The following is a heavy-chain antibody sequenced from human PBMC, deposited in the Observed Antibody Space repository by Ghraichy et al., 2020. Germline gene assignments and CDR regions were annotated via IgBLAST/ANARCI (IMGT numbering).Heavy chain of an antibody. J-gene: IGHJ3*01. V-gene: IGHV3-74*01. D-gene: IGHD4-17*01. CDR1: GFTFSSYW. Sequence: GGSLRLSCAASGFTFSSYWMHWVRQAPGKGLVWVSRINSDGSSTSYADSVKGRFTISRDNAKNTLYLQLNSLRAEDTAVYYCARRYYGPDAFDLWGQGTMVTVSS. CDR2: INSDGSST. CDR3: ARRYYGPDAFDL.